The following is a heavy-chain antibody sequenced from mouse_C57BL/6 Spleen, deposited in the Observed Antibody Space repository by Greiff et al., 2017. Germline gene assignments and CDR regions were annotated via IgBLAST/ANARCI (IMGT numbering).Heavy chain of an antibody. D-gene: IGHD1-1*01. CDR1: GYAFSSSW. Sequence: QVQLKESGPELVKPGASVKISCKASGYAFSSSWMNWVKQRPGPGIERIGRIYPGDGGTTYNGQFTGKATLTADNSSSTAYMQLDSLTSEDAAVDFCARSSSYEYYFDYWGQGTTLTVSS. CDR3: ARSSSYEYYFDY. V-gene: IGHV1-82*01. J-gene: IGHJ2*01. CDR2: IYPGDGGT.